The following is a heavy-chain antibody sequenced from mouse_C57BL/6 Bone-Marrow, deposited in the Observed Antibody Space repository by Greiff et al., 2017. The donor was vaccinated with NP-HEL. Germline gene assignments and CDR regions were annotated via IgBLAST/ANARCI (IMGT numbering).Heavy chain of an antibody. V-gene: IGHV1-80*01. CDR3: AREGNWDRYYAMDY. J-gene: IGHJ4*01. D-gene: IGHD4-1*01. Sequence: QVQLQQSGAELVKPGASVKISCKASGYAFSSYWMNWVKQRPGKGLEWIGQIYPGDGDTNYNGKFKGKATLTADKSSSTAYMQLSSLTSEDSAVYFCAREGNWDRYYAMDYWGQGTSVTVSS. CDR2: IYPGDGDT. CDR1: GYAFSSYW.